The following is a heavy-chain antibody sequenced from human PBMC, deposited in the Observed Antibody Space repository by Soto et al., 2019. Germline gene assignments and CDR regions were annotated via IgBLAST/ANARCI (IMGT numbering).Heavy chain of an antibody. CDR3: AKEGTTSSYHRFDP. J-gene: IGHJ5*02. D-gene: IGHD2-2*01. CDR1: GFTFSNYA. V-gene: IGHV3-23*01. Sequence: PGGSLRLSCAASGFTFSNYAMSWVRQAPGKGLEWVSGLSDGGGSTFYADSVKGRFTISRDNAKNTLYLQMSSLRAEDTAVYYCAKEGTTSSYHRFDPWGQGTLVTVSS. CDR2: LSDGGGST.